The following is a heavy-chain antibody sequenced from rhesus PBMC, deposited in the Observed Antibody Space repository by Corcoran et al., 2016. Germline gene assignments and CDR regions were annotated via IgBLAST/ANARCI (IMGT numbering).Heavy chain of an antibody. D-gene: IGHD1-26*01. CDR3: ASGPTGTTDY. V-gene: IGHV4-169*02. CDR2: IYGSGSST. J-gene: IGHJ4*01. Sequence: QLQLQESGPGLVKPSETLSVTCAVSGGSISSSYWSWIRQAQGKGLEWIAYIYGSGSSTNYNPSLKSRVTLSVDTSKNQLSLKLSSVTAADTAVYYCASGPTGTTDYWGQGVLVTVSS. CDR1: GGSISSSY.